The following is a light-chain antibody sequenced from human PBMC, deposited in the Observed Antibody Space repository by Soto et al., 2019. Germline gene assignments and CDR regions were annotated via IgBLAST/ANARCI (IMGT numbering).Light chain of an antibody. CDR2: RNN. J-gene: IGLJ1*01. Sequence: QSVLTQPPSASGTPGQRVTISCSGSSSNFGSNYVYWYQQLPGTAPKLLIYRNNQRPSGVPDRFSGSKSGTSASLAISGLRSEDEADYYCAAWDDSLSALYVFGTGTRSPS. V-gene: IGLV1-47*01. CDR1: SSNFGSNY. CDR3: AAWDDSLSALYV.